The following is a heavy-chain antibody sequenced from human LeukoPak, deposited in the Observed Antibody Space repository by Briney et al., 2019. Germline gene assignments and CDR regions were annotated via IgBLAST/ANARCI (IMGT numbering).Heavy chain of an antibody. Sequence: GGSLRLSCAASGFIFSSYAMSWVRQAPGKGLEWVSTISGSGGSTYYADSVKGRFTISRDNSKNTVYLQMNSLRAEDTAVYYCAIDRSCINDVCHVDFDYWGQGTLVTVSS. V-gene: IGHV3-23*01. D-gene: IGHD2-8*01. CDR1: GFIFSSYA. CDR3: AIDRSCINDVCHVDFDY. J-gene: IGHJ4*02. CDR2: ISGSGGST.